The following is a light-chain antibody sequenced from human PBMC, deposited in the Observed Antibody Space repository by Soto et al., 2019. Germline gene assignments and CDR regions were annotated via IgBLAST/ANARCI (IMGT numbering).Light chain of an antibody. Sequence: QSLLTQPPSVAGAPGQKVTISCTGSSSNIGANYDVHWYRQLPGTAPKLLIYGDSNRPSGVPDRFSGSKSGTSASLAITGLQAEDEADYYCQSYDSSLSGYVFGTGTKVTVL. V-gene: IGLV1-40*01. CDR1: SSNIGANYD. CDR3: QSYDSSLSGYV. J-gene: IGLJ1*01. CDR2: GDS.